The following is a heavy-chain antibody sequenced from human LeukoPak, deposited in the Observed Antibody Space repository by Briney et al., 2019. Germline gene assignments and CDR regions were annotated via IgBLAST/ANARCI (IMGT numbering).Heavy chain of an antibody. Sequence: GASVKVSCKASGYTFTGYYMHWVRQAPGQGLEWMGWINPNSGGTNYAQKFQGRVTMTRDTSISTAYMELSRLRSDDTAAYYCATPSCSWCAFDIWGQGTMVTVSS. CDR3: ATPSCSWCAFDI. J-gene: IGHJ3*02. D-gene: IGHD6-13*01. CDR2: INPNSGGT. CDR1: GYTFTGYY. V-gene: IGHV1-2*02.